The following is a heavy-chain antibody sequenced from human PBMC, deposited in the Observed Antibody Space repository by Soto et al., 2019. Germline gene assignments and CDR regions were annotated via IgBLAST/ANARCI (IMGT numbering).Heavy chain of an antibody. CDR1: GYTFTSYG. Sequence: ASVKVSCKASGYTFTSYGISWVRQAPGQGLEWMGWISAYNGNTNYAQKLQGRVTMTTDTSTSTAYMELRSLRSDDTAVYYCAALADDWSNYYYYGMDVWGQGTTVTVSS. V-gene: IGHV1-18*01. D-gene: IGHD3-9*01. CDR3: AALADDWSNYYYYGMDV. J-gene: IGHJ6*02. CDR2: ISAYNGNT.